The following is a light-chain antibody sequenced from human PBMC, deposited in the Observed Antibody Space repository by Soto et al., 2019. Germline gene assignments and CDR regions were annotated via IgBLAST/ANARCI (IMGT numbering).Light chain of an antibody. CDR3: SSYGGSDNFGV. J-gene: IGLJ1*01. V-gene: IGLV2-8*01. Sequence: QSALTQPPSASGSPGQSGTISCTGTSSDVGAYNYVSWYQQHPGKVPKLMMYEVSKRPSGVPDRFSGSKSGNTASLTVSGLQADDEADYYCSSYGGSDNFGVFGTGTKLTVL. CDR1: SSDVGAYNY. CDR2: EVS.